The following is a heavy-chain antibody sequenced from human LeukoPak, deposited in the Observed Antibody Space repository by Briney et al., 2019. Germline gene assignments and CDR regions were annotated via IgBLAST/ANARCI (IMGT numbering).Heavy chain of an antibody. CDR1: GYSISSGYY. J-gene: IGHJ4*02. Sequence: PSETLSLTCTVSGYSISSGYYWGWIRQPPGKGLEWIGSIYHSGSTYYNPSLKSRVTISVDTSKNQFFLKLSSVTAADTAVYYCAAKASDFWSGYFDYWGQGTLVTVSS. CDR2: IYHSGST. V-gene: IGHV4-38-2*02. CDR3: AAKASDFWSGYFDY. D-gene: IGHD3-3*01.